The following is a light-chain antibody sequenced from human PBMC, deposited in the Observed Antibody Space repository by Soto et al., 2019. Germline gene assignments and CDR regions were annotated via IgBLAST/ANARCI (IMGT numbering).Light chain of an antibody. CDR3: QQYYSTPLT. CDR2: WAS. V-gene: IGKV4-1*01. J-gene: IGKJ1*01. CDR1: QSVLYSSNNKNY. Sequence: DFVLTQSPDSLAVSLGERATINCKSRQSVLYSSNNKNYLAWYQQKPGQPPKLLIYWASTRESGVPDRFSGSGSGTDFTLTISSLQAEDVAVYYCQQYYSTPLTFGQGTKVEIK.